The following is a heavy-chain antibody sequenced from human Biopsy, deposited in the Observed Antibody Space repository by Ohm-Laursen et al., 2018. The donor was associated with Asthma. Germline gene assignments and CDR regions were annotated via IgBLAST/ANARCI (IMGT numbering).Heavy chain of an antibody. J-gene: IGHJ6*02. CDR1: GGMFGNFA. CDR2: IMTVFGTT. Sequence: GSSVKVSCKASGGMFGNFAISWVRQAPGQGLEWLGGIMTVFGTTNYAQKFQGRVTTTADESTSTAYMEVTSLRSEDTAIYYCARCQVGYSSGWSLLLKKIYYSGMDVWGQGTAVTVSS. CDR3: ARCQVGYSSGWSLLLKKIYYSGMDV. D-gene: IGHD6-19*01. V-gene: IGHV1-69*01.